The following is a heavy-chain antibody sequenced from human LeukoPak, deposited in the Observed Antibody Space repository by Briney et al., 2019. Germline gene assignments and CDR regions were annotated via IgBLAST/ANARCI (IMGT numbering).Heavy chain of an antibody. D-gene: IGHD6-19*01. CDR1: GGTFSSYA. V-gene: IGHV1-69*04. J-gene: IGHJ4*02. CDR2: IIPILGIA. Sequence: ASVKVSCKASGGTFSSYAISWVRQAPGQGLEWMGRIIPILGIANYAQKFQGRVTITRNTSISTAYMELSSLRSEDTAVYYCARVPRVAVAGRYFDYWGQGTLVTVSS. CDR3: ARVPRVAVAGRYFDY.